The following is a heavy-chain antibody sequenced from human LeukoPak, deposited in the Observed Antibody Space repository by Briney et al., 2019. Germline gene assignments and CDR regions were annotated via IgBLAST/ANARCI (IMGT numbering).Heavy chain of an antibody. Sequence: GSLRLSCAASGFTFSSYNMNWVRQPPGKGLECIGHIYYSGSTYYNPSLKSRVTISVDTSNTQFSLKLSYVTAADTGVYYCARETSYYGSGAGRYYYYMDVWGKGTTVT. CDR2: IYYSGST. J-gene: IGHJ6*03. D-gene: IGHD3-10*01. V-gene: IGHV4-59*12. CDR1: GFTFSSYN. CDR3: ARETSYYGSGAGRYYYYMDV.